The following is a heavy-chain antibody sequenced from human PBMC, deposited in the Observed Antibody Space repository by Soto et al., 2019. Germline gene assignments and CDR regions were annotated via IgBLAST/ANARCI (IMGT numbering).Heavy chain of an antibody. Sequence: SVKVSCKASGGTFSSYTISWVRQAPGQGLEWMGSIIPILGIANYAQKFQGRVTITADKSTSTAYMELSSLRSEDTAVYYCAREGLVLVPTTVNSDYYYYAMDVWGQGTTVTVSS. CDR3: AREGLVLVPTTVNSDYYYYAMDV. V-gene: IGHV1-69*04. CDR2: IIPILGIA. D-gene: IGHD2-2*01. J-gene: IGHJ6*02. CDR1: GGTFSSYT.